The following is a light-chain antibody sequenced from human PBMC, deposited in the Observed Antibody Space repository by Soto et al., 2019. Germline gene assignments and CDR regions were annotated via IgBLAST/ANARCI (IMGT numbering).Light chain of an antibody. CDR2: HTS. CDR3: QRFQNLWA. Sequence: IMMTQSPDTLSATQGGRATLSCRASQTIYNNVTWYQKRPGKAPRLLIYHTSNIPTGIPSRFSGSYSGTEFTLISSSLQSEYFAVYYCQRFQNLWAFGQGTKVDI. V-gene: IGKV3-15*01. J-gene: IGKJ1*01. CDR1: QTIYNN.